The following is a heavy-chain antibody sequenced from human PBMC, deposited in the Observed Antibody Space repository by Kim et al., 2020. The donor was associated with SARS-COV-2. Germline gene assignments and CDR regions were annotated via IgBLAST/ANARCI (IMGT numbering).Heavy chain of an antibody. D-gene: IGHD3-10*01. J-gene: IGHJ4*01. Sequence: GGSLRLSCAASGFTFSSYALHWVRQAPGKGLEWVAVISYDGSNKYYADSVKGRFTISRDNSKNTLYLQMNSLRAEDTAVYYCARATVDYGSGSYYLDYWG. CDR1: GFTFSSYA. V-gene: IGHV3-30*04. CDR2: ISYDGSNK. CDR3: ARATVDYGSGSYYLDY.